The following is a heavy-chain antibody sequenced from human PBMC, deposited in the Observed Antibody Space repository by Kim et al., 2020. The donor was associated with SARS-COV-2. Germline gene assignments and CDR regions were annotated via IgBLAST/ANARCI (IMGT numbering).Heavy chain of an antibody. J-gene: IGHJ4*02. CDR3: ARQTGMCTIGYCSGGSNDY. Sequence: ASVKVSCKASGYTFTSYGISWVRQAPGQGLEWMGWISAYNGNTNYAQKLQGRVTMTTDTSTSTAYMELRSLRSDDTAVYYCARQTGMCTIGYCSGGSNDYWGQGTLVTVSS. V-gene: IGHV1-18*04. CDR2: ISAYNGNT. D-gene: IGHD2-15*01. CDR1: GYTFTSYG.